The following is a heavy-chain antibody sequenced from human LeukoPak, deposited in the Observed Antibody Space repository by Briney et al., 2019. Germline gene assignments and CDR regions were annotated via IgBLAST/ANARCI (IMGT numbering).Heavy chain of an antibody. D-gene: IGHD6-13*01. Sequence: KPGGSLRLSCAASGVTFSDYYMSWIRQAPGKGLEWVSYISSSSTYTNYADSVKGRFTISRDNAKNSLYLQMNSLRAEDTAVYYCARVGRAYSSSWYVDYWGQGTLVTVSS. J-gene: IGHJ4*02. CDR1: GVTFSDYY. CDR2: ISSSSTYT. CDR3: ARVGRAYSSSWYVDY. V-gene: IGHV3-11*05.